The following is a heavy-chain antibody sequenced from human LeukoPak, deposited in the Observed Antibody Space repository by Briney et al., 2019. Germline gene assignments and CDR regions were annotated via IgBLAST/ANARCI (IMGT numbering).Heavy chain of an antibody. CDR1: EYSFPNYC. Sequence: GESLKISCKHSEYSFPNYCTGWVRQMPGKGLEWMGIIYPDDSDTRYSPSFQGQVTISADKSISTAYLQWSSLKASDTAMYYCARHWRDGDYVFISTPPDYWGQGTLVTVSS. D-gene: IGHD4-17*01. V-gene: IGHV5-51*01. CDR2: IYPDDSDT. CDR3: ARHWRDGDYVFISTPPDY. J-gene: IGHJ4*02.